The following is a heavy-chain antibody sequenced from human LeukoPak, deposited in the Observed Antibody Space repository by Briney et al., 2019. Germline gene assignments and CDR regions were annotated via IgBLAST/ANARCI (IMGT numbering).Heavy chain of an antibody. Sequence: GASVKVSCKASGYTFTGYYMHWVRQAPGQGLEWMGWISAYNGNTNYAQKFQGRVTITADESTSTAYMELSSLRPEDTAVYYCARGDDILTGSLFPLDYWGQGTLVTVSS. J-gene: IGHJ4*02. CDR2: ISAYNGNT. CDR1: GYTFTGYY. D-gene: IGHD3-9*01. CDR3: ARGDDILTGSLFPLDY. V-gene: IGHV1-18*04.